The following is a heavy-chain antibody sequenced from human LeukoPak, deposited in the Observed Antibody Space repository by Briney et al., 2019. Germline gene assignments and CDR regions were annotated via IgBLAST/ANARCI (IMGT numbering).Heavy chain of an antibody. Sequence: ASVKVSCKTSGSTFTDHNIHWVRHGHGQGLERMGRIQPRTGDTDFAQKFQGRATITRDTSITTGYLELTSLTSDDTAVYYCASHYGPGPVWGQGTLVTVS. J-gene: IGHJ4*02. CDR3: ASHYGPGPV. D-gene: IGHD3-10*01. V-gene: IGHV1-2*06. CDR1: GSTFTDHN. CDR2: IQPRTGDT.